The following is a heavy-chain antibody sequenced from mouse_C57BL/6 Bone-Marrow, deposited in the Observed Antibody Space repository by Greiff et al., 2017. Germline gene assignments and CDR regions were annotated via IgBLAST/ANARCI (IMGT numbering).Heavy chain of an antibody. Sequence: EVQRVESGGGLVQPGGSLKLSCAASGFTFSDYYMYWVRQTPEKRLEWVAYISNGGGSTYYPDTVKGRFTISRDNAKNTLYLQMSRLKSEDTAMYYCARHKDDGYNWYFDVWGTGTTVTVSS. J-gene: IGHJ1*03. V-gene: IGHV5-12*01. CDR1: GFTFSDYY. CDR3: ARHKDDGYNWYFDV. CDR2: ISNGGGST. D-gene: IGHD2-3*01.